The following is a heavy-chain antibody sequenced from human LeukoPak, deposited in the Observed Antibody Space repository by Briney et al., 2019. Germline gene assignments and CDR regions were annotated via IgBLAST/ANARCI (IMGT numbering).Heavy chain of an antibody. CDR3: VRESVRDYYFDF. D-gene: IGHD3-10*02. CDR1: GFRFGGYA. Sequence: PGGSLRLSCSGSGFRFGGYALSWVRQAPGKGLEWVGFIRSKALYGTSEYAASVEGRFAISRDDSNTIVYLQMNSLKTEDTAVYFCVRESVRDYYFDFWGQGTLVTVSS. V-gene: IGHV3-49*04. CDR2: IRSKALYGTS. J-gene: IGHJ4*02.